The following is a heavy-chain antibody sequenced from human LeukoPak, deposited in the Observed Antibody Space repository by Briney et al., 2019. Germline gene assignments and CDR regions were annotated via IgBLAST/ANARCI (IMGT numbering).Heavy chain of an antibody. J-gene: IGHJ5*02. V-gene: IGHV3-9*01. Sequence: GGSLRLSCAASGFTFDDYAMHWVRQAPGKGLEWVSGIIGNGGSICYADSVKGRFTISRDNATNSLYLQMNSLRAEDTALYSCAKESYAVEYEGVFDPWGQGTLVTVSS. CDR1: GFTFDDYA. CDR2: IIGNGGSI. CDR3: AKESYAVEYEGVFDP. D-gene: IGHD3-10*01.